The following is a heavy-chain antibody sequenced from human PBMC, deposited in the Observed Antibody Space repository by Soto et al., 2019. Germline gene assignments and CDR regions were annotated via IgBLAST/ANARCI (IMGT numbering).Heavy chain of an antibody. V-gene: IGHV3-74*01. CDR1: GXTFSRYW. D-gene: IGHD3-22*01. Sequence: GSLRLACAASGXTFSRYWMHWVRRAPGKGLVWVSRISSDGSSTSYADAVKGRFTISRDKAKNTLYLQMNGLRDEDTAVYYCARDQGYYDSSGVHWFGPWGQGTLGTVS. J-gene: IGHJ5*02. CDR3: ARDQGYYDSSGVHWFGP. CDR2: ISSDGSST.